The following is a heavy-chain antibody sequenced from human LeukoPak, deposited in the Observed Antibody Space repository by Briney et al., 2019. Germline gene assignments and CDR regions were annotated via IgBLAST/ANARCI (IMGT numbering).Heavy chain of an antibody. CDR3: AKDLAYCGGDCYTGLDY. J-gene: IGHJ4*02. Sequence: GGSLRLSCAASGFTFSSYAMSWVRQAPGKGLEWVSAISGSGGGTYYADSVKGRFTISRDTSKNTLYLQMNSLRAEDTAVYYCAKDLAYCGGDCYTGLDYWGQGTLVTVSS. CDR2: ISGSGGGT. V-gene: IGHV3-23*01. CDR1: GFTFSSYA. D-gene: IGHD2-21*01.